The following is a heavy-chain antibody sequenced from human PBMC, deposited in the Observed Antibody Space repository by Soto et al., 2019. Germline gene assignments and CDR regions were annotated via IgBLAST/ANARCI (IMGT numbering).Heavy chain of an antibody. Sequence: SQTLSLTCAISGDRVSSNRAAWNWIRQSPSGGLEWLGRTYYRSKWYNDYAGSVKSRITINPDTSKNQFSLQLNSVTPEDTAVYYCARVSGSSWYVSAFDIWGQGTMVTVSS. CDR2: TYYRSKWYN. CDR3: ARVSGSSWYVSAFDI. D-gene: IGHD6-13*01. J-gene: IGHJ3*02. V-gene: IGHV6-1*01. CDR1: GDRVSSNRAA.